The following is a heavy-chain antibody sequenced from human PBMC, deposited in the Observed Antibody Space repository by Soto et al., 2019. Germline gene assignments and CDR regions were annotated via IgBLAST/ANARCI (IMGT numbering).Heavy chain of an antibody. CDR3: AKETYYYGSGSPDFDY. Sequence: GGSLRLSCAASGFTFSSYGMHWVRQAPGKGLEWVAVISYDGSNKYYADSVKGRFTISRDNSKNTLYLQMNSLRAEDTAVYYCAKETYYYGSGSPDFDYWGQGTLVTVSS. CDR1: GFTFSSYG. CDR2: ISYDGSNK. J-gene: IGHJ4*02. V-gene: IGHV3-30*18. D-gene: IGHD3-10*01.